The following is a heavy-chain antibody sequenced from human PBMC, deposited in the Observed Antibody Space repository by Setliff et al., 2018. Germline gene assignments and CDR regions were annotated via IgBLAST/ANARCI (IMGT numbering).Heavy chain of an antibody. CDR1: GGSITNFY. Sequence: SETLSLTCTVSGGSITNFYWNWIRQSPGKGLEWIGYIYSSGITNYNPSLKSRVTISLDTSKNQFSLELRSVTAADTAVYYCARLPPLHTPMALTFDYWGQGILVTVSS. CDR2: IYSSGIT. CDR3: ARLPPLHTPMALTFDY. D-gene: IGHD5-18*01. J-gene: IGHJ4*02. V-gene: IGHV4-59*08.